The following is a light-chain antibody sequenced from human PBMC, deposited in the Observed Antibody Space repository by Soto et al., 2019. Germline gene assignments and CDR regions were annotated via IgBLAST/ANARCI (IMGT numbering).Light chain of an antibody. CDR1: SSDVGAYNY. CDR3: CSYAGSYTLV. Sequence: QSALTQPRSVSGSPGQSVTISCTGTSSDVGAYNYVSWYQQHPGKVPKLMIYDVSRRPSGVPDRFSGSKSGNTASVTISGFQADDEADYYCCSYAGSYTLVFGGGTKLTVL. J-gene: IGLJ3*02. CDR2: DVS. V-gene: IGLV2-11*01.